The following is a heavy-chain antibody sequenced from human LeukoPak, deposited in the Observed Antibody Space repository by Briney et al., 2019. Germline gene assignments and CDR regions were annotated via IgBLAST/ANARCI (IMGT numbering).Heavy chain of an antibody. D-gene: IGHD2-15*01. CDR3: ARVDIVVVVAANWFDP. J-gene: IGHJ5*02. Sequence: ASVKVSCKASGYTFTSYGISWVRQAPGQGLEWMGWISAYNGNTNYAQKLQGRVTMTTDTSTSTAYIELRSLRSDDTAVYYCARVDIVVVVAANWFDPWGQGTLVTVSS. V-gene: IGHV1-18*01. CDR1: GYTFTSYG. CDR2: ISAYNGNT.